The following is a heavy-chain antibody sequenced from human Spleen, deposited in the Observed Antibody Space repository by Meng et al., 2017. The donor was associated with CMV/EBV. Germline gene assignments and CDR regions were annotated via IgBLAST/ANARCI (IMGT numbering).Heavy chain of an antibody. J-gene: IGHJ4*02. CDR2: TSYDGSDK. D-gene: IGHD3-22*01. CDR1: GFTFSSYA. CDR3: ARTGYYYDSSSYYQIDY. Sequence: GGSLRLSCAVSGFTFSSYAMHWVRQAPGKGLEWVAVTSYDGSDKDHAESVKGRFSISRDNFKNRLYLQMDSLRTEDTAVYYCARTGYYYDSSSYYQIDYWGQGTLVTVSS. V-gene: IGHV3-30*04.